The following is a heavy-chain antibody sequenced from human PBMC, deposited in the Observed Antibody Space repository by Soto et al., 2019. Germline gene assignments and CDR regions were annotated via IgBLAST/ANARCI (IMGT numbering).Heavy chain of an antibody. CDR3: ARAGFCSTTSCSDAFDI. V-gene: IGHV1-3*01. Sequence: QVQLVQSGAEVKKPGASVKVSCKASGYTFTNYAMHWVRQATGQRPEWMGWINAGNGNTKFSQRFQGRVTITRDTSANIAYMELSSLTSEDTAVYYCARAGFCSTTSCSDAFDIWSQGTMVTVSS. CDR2: INAGNGNT. D-gene: IGHD2-2*01. J-gene: IGHJ3*02. CDR1: GYTFTNYA.